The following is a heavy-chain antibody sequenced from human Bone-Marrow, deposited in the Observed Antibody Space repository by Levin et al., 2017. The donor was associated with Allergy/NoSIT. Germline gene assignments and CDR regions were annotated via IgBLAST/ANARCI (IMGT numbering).Heavy chain of an antibody. V-gene: IGHV1-18*01. CDR3: ARDSPDDFWSGYSFGILVDY. J-gene: IGHJ4*02. D-gene: IGHD3-3*01. CDR2: ISAYNGNT. CDR1: GYTFTSYG. Sequence: ASVKVSCKASGYTFTSYGISWVRQAPGQGLEWMGWISAYNGNTNNAQKLQGRVTITTDTSTSTASMGLRSLRSDDTAVYYCARDSPDDFWSGYSFGILVDYWGQGTLVTVSS.